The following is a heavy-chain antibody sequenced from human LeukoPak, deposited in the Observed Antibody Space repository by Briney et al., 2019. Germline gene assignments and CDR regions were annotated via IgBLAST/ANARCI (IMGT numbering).Heavy chain of an antibody. D-gene: IGHD2-2*01. CDR2: INHSGST. J-gene: IGHJ5*02. V-gene: IGHV4-34*01. CDR3: ARGRGYCSSTSCYRFDP. Sequence: SETLSLTCAVYGGSFSGYYWSWIRQPPGKGLEWIGEINHSGSTNYSPSLKSRVTISVDTSKNQFSLKLSSVTAADTAVYYCARGRGYCSSTSCYRFDPWGQGTLVTVSS. CDR1: GGSFSGYY.